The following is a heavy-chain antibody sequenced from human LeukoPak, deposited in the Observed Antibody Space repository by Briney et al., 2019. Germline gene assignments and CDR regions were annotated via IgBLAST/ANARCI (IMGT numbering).Heavy chain of an antibody. J-gene: IGHJ4*02. V-gene: IGHV3-23*01. Sequence: PGGSLRLSCAASGFTFNNYEMNWVRQAPGKGLEWVSYISSSGGTIYYADSVKGRFTISRDNSENTLYLQMNSLRAEDTAVYYCAKGRVGITMIVVVMFDYWGQGTLVTVSS. CDR1: GFTFNNYE. CDR3: AKGRVGITMIVVVMFDY. D-gene: IGHD3-22*01. CDR2: ISSSGGTI.